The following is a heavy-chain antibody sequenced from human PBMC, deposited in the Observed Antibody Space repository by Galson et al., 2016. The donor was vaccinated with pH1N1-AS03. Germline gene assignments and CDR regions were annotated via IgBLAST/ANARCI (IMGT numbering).Heavy chain of an antibody. CDR3: ARQQDGRGSGLEWLFWYGMDV. CDR1: GYTFSNHW. D-gene: IGHD3-3*01. CDR2: IYPADSST. J-gene: IGHJ6*02. Sequence: QSGAEVKKPGESLKISCKVSGYTFSNHWIGWVRQMPGKGLEWMGIIYPADSSTTYSPSFQGQVTIPADQSISTACLQWSSLRASDTAMYFCARQQDGRGSGLEWLFWYGMDVWGQGTTVIVSS. V-gene: IGHV5-51*01.